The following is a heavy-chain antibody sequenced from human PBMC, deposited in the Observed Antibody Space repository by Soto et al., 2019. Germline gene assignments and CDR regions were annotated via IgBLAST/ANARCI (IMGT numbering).Heavy chain of an antibody. CDR1: RFSFSDHY. Sequence: GGSLRLSCATSRFSFSDHYMDWVRQAPGKGLAWVGRTASRADSYTTGYAASVKGRFTVSRDDSKSSLYLQMNSLRTEDTAVYYCARGYCTSASCPRAHYGLDAWGQGTTVTVSS. CDR3: ARGYCTSASCPRAHYGLDA. CDR2: TASRADSYTT. D-gene: IGHD2-2*01. V-gene: IGHV3-72*01. J-gene: IGHJ6*02.